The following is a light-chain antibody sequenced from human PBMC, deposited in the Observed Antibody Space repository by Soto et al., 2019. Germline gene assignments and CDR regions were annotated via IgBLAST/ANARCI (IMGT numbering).Light chain of an antibody. CDR2: WAS. V-gene: IGKV4-1*01. Sequence: DIVMTQSPDSLAVSLGERATINCQSSQSVLYSSNNKNYVVWYQQKPGQPPKLLIYWASTRQSGVPDRFSGSGSRTDFTVTISSLQAEDVAVYYCQQYFSSPFTFGGGTKVEI. CDR1: QSVLYSSNNKNY. CDR3: QQYFSSPFT. J-gene: IGKJ4*01.